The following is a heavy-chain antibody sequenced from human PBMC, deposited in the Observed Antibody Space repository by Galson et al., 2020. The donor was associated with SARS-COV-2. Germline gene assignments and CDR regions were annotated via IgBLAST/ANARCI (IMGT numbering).Heavy chain of an antibody. Sequence: SETLSLTCTVSGGTISSDGYYWSRHHPHPGQGLVWSVYIYYSGSTYYNPSLKSRVTISVDTSKNQFSLKLSSVTAADTAVYYCARADTRIVVVINAFDIWGQGTMVTVSS. CDR3: ARADTRIVVVINAFDI. V-gene: IGHV4-31*03. CDR1: GGTISSDGYY. J-gene: IGHJ3*02. D-gene: IGHD3-22*01. CDR2: IYYSGST.